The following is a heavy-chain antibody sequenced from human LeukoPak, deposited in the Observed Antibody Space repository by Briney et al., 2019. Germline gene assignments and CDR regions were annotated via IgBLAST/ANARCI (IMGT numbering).Heavy chain of an antibody. CDR1: GGTFSSYA. J-gene: IGHJ4*02. Sequence: AASVKVSCKASGGTFSSYAISWVRQAPGQGLEWMGGIIPIFGTANYAQKFQGRVTITADESTSTAYMELSSLRSEDTAVYYCARDTLTGRGYFDYWGQGTLVTVSS. V-gene: IGHV1-69*13. CDR2: IIPIFGTA. D-gene: IGHD1-20*01. CDR3: ARDTLTGRGYFDY.